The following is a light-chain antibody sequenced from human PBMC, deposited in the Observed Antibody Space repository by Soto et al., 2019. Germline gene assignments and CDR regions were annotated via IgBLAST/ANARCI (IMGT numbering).Light chain of an antibody. CDR1: SSNIGAGYD. J-gene: IGLJ3*02. CDR2: GNS. CDR3: QSYDSSLSGSV. Sequence: HSVLTQPPSVSGAPGQRVTISCTGSSSNIGAGYDVHWYQQLPGTAPKLLIYGNSNRPSGVPDRFSGSKSGTSASLAITGLKAEDEADYYCQSYDSSLSGSVFGGGTKLTVL. V-gene: IGLV1-40*01.